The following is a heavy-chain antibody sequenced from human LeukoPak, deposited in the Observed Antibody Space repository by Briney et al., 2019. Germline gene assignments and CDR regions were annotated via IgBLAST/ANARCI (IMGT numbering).Heavy chain of an antibody. Sequence: GEPLRIPCKASGYSFTSYWIGWVRQMPGKGLEWMGIIYPGDSDTRYSPSFQGQVTISADKSISTAYLQWSSLKASDTAMYYCARHNKALVYPTFGLTSDYWGQGTLVTVSS. CDR2: IYPGDSDT. J-gene: IGHJ4*02. CDR3: ARHNKALVYPTFGLTSDY. V-gene: IGHV5-51*01. D-gene: IGHD1/OR15-1a*01. CDR1: GYSFTSYW.